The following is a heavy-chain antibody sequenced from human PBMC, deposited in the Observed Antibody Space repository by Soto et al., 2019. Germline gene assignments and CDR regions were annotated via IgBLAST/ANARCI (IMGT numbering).Heavy chain of an antibody. CDR1: GFTVSSNY. V-gene: IGHV3-53*01. Sequence: GGSLRLSCAASGFTVSSNYMSWVRQAPGKGLEWVSVIYSGGSTYYADSVKGRFTISRDNSKNTLYLQMNSLRAEDTAVYYCATRGLLYASSGMDVWGQGTTVTVSS. CDR3: ATRGLLYASSGMDV. D-gene: IGHD3-16*01. J-gene: IGHJ6*02. CDR2: IYSGGST.